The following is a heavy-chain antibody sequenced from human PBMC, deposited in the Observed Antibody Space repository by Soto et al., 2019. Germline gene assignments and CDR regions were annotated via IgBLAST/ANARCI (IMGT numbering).Heavy chain of an antibody. V-gene: IGHV4-61*01. CDR3: ASGSSASAYIDY. CDR1: GGSVSGGSDY. Sequence: SETLSLTCTVSGGSVSGGSDYWSWIRQPPGRGLEWIGYIYNSGSTDYNTSLKSRVTISVDTSKNQFSLKLTSVTAADTAVYYCASGSSASAYIDYWGQGTQVTVS. D-gene: IGHD6-13*01. CDR2: IYNSGST. J-gene: IGHJ4*02.